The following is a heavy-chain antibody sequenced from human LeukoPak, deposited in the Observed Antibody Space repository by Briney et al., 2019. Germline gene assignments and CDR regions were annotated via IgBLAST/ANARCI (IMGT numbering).Heavy chain of an antibody. J-gene: IGHJ5*02. V-gene: IGHV4-31*02. CDR3: AREQRSSSWYVVGWFDP. Sequence: LRLSCAASGFTFSSNAMSWVRQPPGKGLEWIGYIYYSGSTYYNPSLKSRVTISVDTSKNQFSLKLSSVTAADTAVYYCAREQRSSSWYVVGWFDPWGQGTLVTVSS. D-gene: IGHD6-13*01. CDR2: IYYSGST. CDR1: GFTFSSNA.